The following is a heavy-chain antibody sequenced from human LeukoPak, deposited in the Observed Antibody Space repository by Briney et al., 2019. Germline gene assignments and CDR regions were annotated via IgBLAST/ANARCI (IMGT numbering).Heavy chain of an antibody. J-gene: IGHJ4*02. Sequence: GGSLRLSCAASGFTFSSYSMNWVRQAPGKGLEWVSSISSSSSYIYYADSVKGRFTISRDNAKNSLYLQMNSLRAEDTAVYYCARGCLRGYSYGPGDYWGQGTLVTVSS. CDR1: GFTFSSYS. D-gene: IGHD5-18*01. V-gene: IGHV3-21*01. CDR3: ARGCLRGYSYGPGDY. CDR2: ISSSSSYI.